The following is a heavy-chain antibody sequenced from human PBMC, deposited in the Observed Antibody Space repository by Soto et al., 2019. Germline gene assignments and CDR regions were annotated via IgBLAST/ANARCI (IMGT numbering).Heavy chain of an antibody. CDR3: VGRLTSIYTYFDS. CDR2: VSSSGNS. J-gene: IGHJ4*02. CDR1: GDSISSATHY. D-gene: IGHD1-26*01. V-gene: IGHV4-31*06. Sequence: QVHLQESGPGLVKPSQTLSLTCTVSGDSISSATHYWNWIRQHPGKGLEWIGYVSSSGNSYYSPSLKRRVFMSVDTSKNLCSLKLSSVTAADTAIYYWVGRLTSIYTYFDSWGQGTQVTVSS.